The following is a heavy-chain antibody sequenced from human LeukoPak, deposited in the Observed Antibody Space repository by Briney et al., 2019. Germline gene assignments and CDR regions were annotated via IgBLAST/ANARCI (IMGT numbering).Heavy chain of an antibody. Sequence: ASVKVSCKTSGYTFTGYYMHWVRQAPGQGLEWMGWIYPNSGVTNSPQKLQGRVTMTRDTSISTAYMELSSLRSDDTAVYYCARLWGKFDAFDIWGQGTMVTVSS. CDR3: ARLWGKFDAFDI. CDR2: IYPNSGVT. D-gene: IGHD7-27*01. CDR1: GYTFTGYY. V-gene: IGHV1-2*02. J-gene: IGHJ3*02.